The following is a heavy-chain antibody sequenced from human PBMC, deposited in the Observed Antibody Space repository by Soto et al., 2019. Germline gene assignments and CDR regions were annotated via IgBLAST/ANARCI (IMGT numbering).Heavy chain of an antibody. D-gene: IGHD6-6*01. Sequence: GSLRLSCAASGFTFSSYGMHWVRQAPGKGLEWVAVIWYDGSNKYYADSVKGRFTISRDNSKNTLYLQMNSLRAEDTAVYYCARGIAARRYYYYYMDVWGKGTTVPVSS. V-gene: IGHV3-33*01. J-gene: IGHJ6*03. CDR2: IWYDGSNK. CDR1: GFTFSSYG. CDR3: ARGIAARRYYYYYMDV.